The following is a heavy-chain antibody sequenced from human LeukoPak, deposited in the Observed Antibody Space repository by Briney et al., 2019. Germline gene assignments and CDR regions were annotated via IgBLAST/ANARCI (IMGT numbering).Heavy chain of an antibody. D-gene: IGHD6-13*01. V-gene: IGHV4-59*01. Sequence: SETLSLTCTVSGGSINSYYWSWIRQPPGKGLEWIGYIYYSGSTNYNPSLKSRVTISVDTSKNQFSLRLSSVTAADTALYYCARVTGYMVEDYFDYWGQGTLVTVSS. J-gene: IGHJ4*02. CDR1: GGSINSYY. CDR3: ARVTGYMVEDYFDY. CDR2: IYYSGST.